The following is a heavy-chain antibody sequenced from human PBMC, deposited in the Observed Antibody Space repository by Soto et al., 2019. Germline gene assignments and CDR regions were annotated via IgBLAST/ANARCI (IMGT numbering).Heavy chain of an antibody. CDR1: GYTFTSYG. V-gene: IGHV1-18*01. D-gene: IGHD6-13*01. J-gene: IGHJ4*02. CDR2: ISAYNGNT. CDR3: ARLNYGGIAAAAADY. Sequence: GASVKVSWKASGYTFTSYGISWVRQAPGQGLEWMGWISAYNGNTNYAQKLQGRVTMTTDTSTRKGYRELRSLRSDDTAVYYCARLNYGGIAAAAADYWGQGTLVTVSS.